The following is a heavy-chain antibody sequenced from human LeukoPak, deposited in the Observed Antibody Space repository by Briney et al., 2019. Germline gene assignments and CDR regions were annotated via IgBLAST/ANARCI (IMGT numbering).Heavy chain of an antibody. CDR3: ARDIAAALYNWFDP. CDR2: IYTSGST. CDR1: GGSISSGSYY. V-gene: IGHV4-61*02. J-gene: IGHJ5*02. D-gene: IGHD6-13*01. Sequence: SETLSLTCTVSGGSISSGSYYWSWIRQPAGKGLEWIGRIYTSGSTYYNPSLKSRVTMSVDTSKNQFSLKLSSVTAADTAVYYCARDIAAALYNWFDPWGQGTLVTVSS.